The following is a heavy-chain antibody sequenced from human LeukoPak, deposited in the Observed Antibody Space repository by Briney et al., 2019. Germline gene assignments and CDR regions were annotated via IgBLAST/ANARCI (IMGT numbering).Heavy chain of an antibody. CDR3: ARDRTRTGYSSGWYYDY. CDR2: INPNSGGT. Sequence: GASVKVSCKASGYTFTGYYMHWVRQAPGQGLEWMGWINPNSGGTNYAQKFQGRVTMTRDTSISTAYMELSRLRSDDTAVYYCARDRTRTGYSSGWYYDYWGQGTLVTVSS. D-gene: IGHD6-19*01. CDR1: GYTFTGYY. J-gene: IGHJ4*02. V-gene: IGHV1-2*02.